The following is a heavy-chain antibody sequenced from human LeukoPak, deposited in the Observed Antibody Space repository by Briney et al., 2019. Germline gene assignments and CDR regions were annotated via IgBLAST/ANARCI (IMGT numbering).Heavy chain of an antibody. CDR2: IYYSGST. CDR1: GGSISSSSYY. V-gene: IGHV4-39*02. CDR3: ARDGVPNY. J-gene: IGHJ4*02. D-gene: IGHD3-10*01. Sequence: SETLSLTCTVSGGSISSSSYYWGWIRQPPGKGLEWIGSIYYSGSTYYNPSLKSRVTISVDTSKNQFSLKLSSVTAADTAVYYCARDGVPNYWGQGTPVTVSS.